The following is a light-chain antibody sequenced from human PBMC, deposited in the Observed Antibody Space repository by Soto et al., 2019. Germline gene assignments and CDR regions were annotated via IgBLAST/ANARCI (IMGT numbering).Light chain of an antibody. Sequence: DIVMTQSPESLAVSLGERATINCKSSQSVFYGSNNKNYLTWYQQKPGQTPKLLIYWASTRESGVPDRFSGSGSETDFTLTISSLQAEDVAVYYCQQYYSLPLTFGGGTKVEIK. CDR2: WAS. CDR3: QQYYSLPLT. V-gene: IGKV4-1*01. CDR1: QSVFYGSNNKNY. J-gene: IGKJ4*01.